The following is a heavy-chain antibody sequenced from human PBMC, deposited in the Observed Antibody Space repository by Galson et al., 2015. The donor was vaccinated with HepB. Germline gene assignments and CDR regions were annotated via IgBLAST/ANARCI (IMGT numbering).Heavy chain of an antibody. CDR2: IWYDGSKK. V-gene: IGHV3-33*01. D-gene: IGHD5-24*01. CDR1: GFTFGSYG. J-gene: IGHJ4*02. Sequence: LRLSCAASGFTFGSYGMHWVRQAPAKGLDWVAVIWYDGSKKYYADSVKGRFTISRDNSKNTLYLQMNSLRAEDTAVYYCARVRDGKSFDYWGQGTLVTVSS. CDR3: ARVRDGKSFDY.